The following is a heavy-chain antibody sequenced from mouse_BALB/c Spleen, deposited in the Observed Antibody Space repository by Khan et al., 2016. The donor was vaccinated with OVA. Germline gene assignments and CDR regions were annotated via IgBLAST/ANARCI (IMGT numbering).Heavy chain of an antibody. J-gene: IGHJ3*01. CDR3: ARAFYNGAWFAY. CDR1: GFSLSNYG. CDR2: IWAGGST. D-gene: IGHD1-3*01. V-gene: IGHV2-9*02. Sequence: QVQLKQSGPGLVAPSQTLSITCTVSGFSLSNYGVHWVRQPPGKGLEWLGVIWAGGSTNHNSALMSRLTISKDNSKSQVFLKMNSLQTDDTAMYCGARAFYNGAWFAYWGQGTLVTVSA.